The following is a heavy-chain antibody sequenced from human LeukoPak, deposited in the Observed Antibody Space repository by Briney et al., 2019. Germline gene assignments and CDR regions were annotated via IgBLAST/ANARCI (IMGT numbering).Heavy chain of an antibody. CDR1: GGTFSSYA. D-gene: IGHD5-24*01. Sequence: VASVKVSCKASGGTFSSYAISWVRQAPGQGLEWMGGIIPIFGTANYAQKFQGRVTITADKSTSTAYMELSSLRSEDTAVYYCARGTGDGYNYDYYYYYYMDVWGKGTTVTVSS. V-gene: IGHV1-69*06. CDR2: IIPIFGTA. J-gene: IGHJ6*03. CDR3: ARGTGDGYNYDYYYYYYMDV.